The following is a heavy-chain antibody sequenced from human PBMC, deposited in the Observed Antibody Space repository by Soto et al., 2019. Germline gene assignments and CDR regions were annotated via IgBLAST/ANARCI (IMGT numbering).Heavy chain of an antibody. CDR1: GYTFTSYY. CDR2: INPSGGST. V-gene: IGHV1-46*01. D-gene: IGHD3-3*01. CDR3: ARVSSITIFGVVSDYYYYGMDV. Sequence: ASVKVSCKASGYTFTSYYMHWVRQAPGQGLEWMGIINPSGGSTSYAQKFQGRVTMTRDTSTSTVYMELSSLRSEDTAVYYCARVSSITIFGVVSDYYYYGMDVWGQGTTVTVSS. J-gene: IGHJ6*02.